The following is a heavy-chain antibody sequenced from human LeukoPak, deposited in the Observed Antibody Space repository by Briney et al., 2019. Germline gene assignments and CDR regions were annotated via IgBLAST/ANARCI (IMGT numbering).Heavy chain of an antibody. Sequence: GGSLRLSCSASGFTFSSYAMHWVRQAPGKGLEYVSAISSNGGSTYYVDSVKGRFNISRDNSKNTLYLQMSSLRAEDTAVYYCVKDINGYDSSVFVYWGQGTLVTVSS. J-gene: IGHJ4*02. D-gene: IGHD3-22*01. V-gene: IGHV3-64D*06. CDR1: GFTFSSYA. CDR3: VKDINGYDSSVFVY. CDR2: ISSNGGST.